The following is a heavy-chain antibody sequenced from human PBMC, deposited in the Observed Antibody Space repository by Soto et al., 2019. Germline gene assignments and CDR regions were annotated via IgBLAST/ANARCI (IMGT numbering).Heavy chain of an antibody. CDR2: ISGSGGST. CDR3: ASCSGGSCYSGGYYYYYMDV. D-gene: IGHD2-15*01. V-gene: IGHV3-23*01. CDR1: GFTFSSYA. Sequence: EVQLLESGGGLVQPGGSLRLSCAASGFTFSSYAMSWVRQAPGKGLEWVSAISGSGGSTYYADSVKGRFTISRDNSKNTVYLQMNSLRAEDTAVYYCASCSGGSCYSGGYYYYYMDVWGKGTTVTVSS. J-gene: IGHJ6*03.